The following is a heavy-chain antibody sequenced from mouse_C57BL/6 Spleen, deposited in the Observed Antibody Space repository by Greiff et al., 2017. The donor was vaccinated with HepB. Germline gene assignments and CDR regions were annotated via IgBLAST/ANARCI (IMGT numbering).Heavy chain of an antibody. Sequence: QVQLQQSGPGLVQPSQSLSITCTVSGFSLTSYGVHWVRQSPGKGLEWLGVIWSGGSTDYNAAFISRLSISKDNSKSQVFFKMNSLQADDTAIYYCARGAYDYGWYFDVWGTGTTVTVSS. V-gene: IGHV2-2*01. CDR3: ARGAYDYGWYFDV. CDR2: IWSGGST. CDR1: GFSLTSYG. J-gene: IGHJ1*03. D-gene: IGHD2-4*01.